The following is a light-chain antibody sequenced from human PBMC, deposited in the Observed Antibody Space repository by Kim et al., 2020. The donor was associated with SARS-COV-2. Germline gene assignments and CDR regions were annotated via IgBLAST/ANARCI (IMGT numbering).Light chain of an antibody. V-gene: IGKV3-15*01. Sequence: VSPGERATLACRARQTISTRLAWYQQKPGQAPRLLIYDASTRATGVPDRFSGSGSETEFTLTISSLQSEDIAVYYCQQYDNWALTFGGGTKVEIK. CDR1: QTISTR. J-gene: IGKJ4*01. CDR3: QQYDNWALT. CDR2: DAS.